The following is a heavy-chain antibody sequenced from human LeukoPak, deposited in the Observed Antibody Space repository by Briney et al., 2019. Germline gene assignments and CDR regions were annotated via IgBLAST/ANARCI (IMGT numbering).Heavy chain of an antibody. J-gene: IGHJ4*02. CDR3: ARDSSGWVFDY. Sequence: PGGSLRLSCGASGFTFSTYGMHRVRQAPGKGLEWVSSISSSSSYIYYADSVKGRFTISRDNAKNSLYLQMNSLRAEDTAVYYCARDSSGWVFDYWGQGTLVTVSS. CDR1: GFTFSTYG. CDR2: ISSSSSYI. D-gene: IGHD6-19*01. V-gene: IGHV3-21*01.